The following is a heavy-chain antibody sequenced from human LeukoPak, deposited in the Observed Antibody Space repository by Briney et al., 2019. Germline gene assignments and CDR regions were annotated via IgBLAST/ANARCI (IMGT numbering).Heavy chain of an antibody. V-gene: IGHV3-64D*06. J-gene: IGHJ1*01. Sequence: GGSLRLPCSASGFTFSSYAMHWVRQAPGKGLEYVSAISSNGGSTYYADSVKGRFTISRDNSKNTLYLQMSSLRAEDTAVYYCVKSYGSGSYLSPGEHWGQGTLVTVSS. CDR1: GFTFSSYA. D-gene: IGHD3-10*01. CDR3: VKSYGSGSYLSPGEH. CDR2: ISSNGGST.